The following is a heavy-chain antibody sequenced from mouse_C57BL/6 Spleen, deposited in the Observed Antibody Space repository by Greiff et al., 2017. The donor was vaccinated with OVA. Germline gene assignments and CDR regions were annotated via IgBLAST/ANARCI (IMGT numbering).Heavy chain of an antibody. V-gene: IGHV5-4*01. CDR2: ISDGGSYT. CDR1: GFTFSSYA. D-gene: IGHD1-1*01. Sequence: EVHLVESGGGLVKPGGSLKLSCAASGFTFSSYAMSWVRQTPEKRLEWVATISDGGSYTYYPDNVKGRFTISRDNAKNNLYLQMSHLKSEDTAMYYCARENYYGSSYGEYYFDYWGQGTTLTVSS. J-gene: IGHJ2*01. CDR3: ARENYYGSSYGEYYFDY.